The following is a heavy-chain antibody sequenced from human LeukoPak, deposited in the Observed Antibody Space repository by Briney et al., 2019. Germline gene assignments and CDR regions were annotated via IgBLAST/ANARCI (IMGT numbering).Heavy chain of an antibody. CDR1: GFTFTISA. Sequence: SVKVSCKASGFTFTISAVQWVRQARGQRLEWIGWIVVGSGNTNYAQKFQERVTITRDMSTSTAYMELSSLRSEDTAVYYCARPSYYYDRAYDYWGQGTLVTVSS. CDR2: IVVGSGNT. D-gene: IGHD3-22*01. CDR3: ARPSYYYDRAYDY. V-gene: IGHV1-58*01. J-gene: IGHJ4*02.